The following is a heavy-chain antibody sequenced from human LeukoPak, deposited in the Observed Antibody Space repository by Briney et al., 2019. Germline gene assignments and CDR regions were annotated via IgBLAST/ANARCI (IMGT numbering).Heavy chain of an antibody. CDR3: ARGPDYDILADYFDC. Sequence: GGSLRLSCAASGFTFSNYALHWVRQAPGKGLEWVAVISYDGSNKFYADSVRGRFTISRDNSKNTLFLQMNSLRPEDTAVYYCARGPDYDILADYFDCWGQGTLVTVSS. CDR2: ISYDGSNK. CDR1: GFTFSNYA. D-gene: IGHD3-9*01. V-gene: IGHV3-30*04. J-gene: IGHJ4*02.